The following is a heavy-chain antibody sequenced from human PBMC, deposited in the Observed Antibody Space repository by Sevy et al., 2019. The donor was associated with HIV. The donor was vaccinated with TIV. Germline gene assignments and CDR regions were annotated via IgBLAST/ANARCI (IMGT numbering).Heavy chain of an antibody. CDR3: EKEGMKGNAFDI. D-gene: IGHD6-13*01. CDR2: ISWMGGTI. CDR1: GFTLNDYA. V-gene: IGHV3-9*01. Sequence: GGSLRLSCAASGFTLNDYAMPWVRQAPGKGLEGVSGISWMGGTIGYADSVKARFTISRDNAKNSLYLQMNSLRAEDTALYYCEKEGMKGNAFDIWGQGTMVTVSS. J-gene: IGHJ3*02.